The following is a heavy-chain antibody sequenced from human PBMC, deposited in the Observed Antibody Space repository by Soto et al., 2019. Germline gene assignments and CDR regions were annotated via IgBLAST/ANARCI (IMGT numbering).Heavy chain of an antibody. Sequence: EVQLLESGGGLVQPGGSLRLSCAASGFTFSSYAMNWVRQAPGKGLEWVSVISGSGGSTYYADSVKGRFTNSRDNSKNTLYLQMNSLRAEDTAVYYCARRGSGSYYDYWGQGTLVTVSS. CDR1: GFTFSSYA. CDR2: ISGSGGST. CDR3: ARRGSGSYYDY. V-gene: IGHV3-23*01. D-gene: IGHD1-26*01. J-gene: IGHJ4*02.